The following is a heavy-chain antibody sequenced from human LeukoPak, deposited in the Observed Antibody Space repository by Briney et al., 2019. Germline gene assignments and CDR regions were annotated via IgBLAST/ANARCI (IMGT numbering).Heavy chain of an antibody. CDR1: RFTFSDHH. D-gene: IGHD3-10*01. CDR2: IINKANSYTT. Sequence: GGSLRLSCAASRFTFSDHHMDWVRQAPGMGLEWVGRIINKANSYTTEYAASLKGRFTISRDDSGNSVYLQMNSLKTEDTAVYYCATVGGWIGGTGPFDVWGQGTMVTVSS. CDR3: ATVGGWIGGTGPFDV. V-gene: IGHV3-72*01. J-gene: IGHJ3*01.